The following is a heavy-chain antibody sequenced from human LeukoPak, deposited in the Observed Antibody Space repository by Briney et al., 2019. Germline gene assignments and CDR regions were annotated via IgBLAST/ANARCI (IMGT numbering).Heavy chain of an antibody. V-gene: IGHV1-46*01. D-gene: IGHD2-2*01. Sequence: GASVKVSCKASGYTFTSYYMHWVRQAPGQGLEWMGIVNPSGGSTSYAQKFQGRVTMTRNTSTSTVYMELSSLRSEDTAVYYCAKESCSSTSCPAGAGYFDYWGQGTLVTVSS. CDR1: GYTFTSYY. CDR2: VNPSGGST. CDR3: AKESCSSTSCPAGAGYFDY. J-gene: IGHJ4*02.